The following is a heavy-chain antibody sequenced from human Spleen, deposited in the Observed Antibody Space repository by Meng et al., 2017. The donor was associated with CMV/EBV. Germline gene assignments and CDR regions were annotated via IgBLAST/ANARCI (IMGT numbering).Heavy chain of an antibody. CDR2: IYHSGAT. V-gene: IGHV4-4*02. D-gene: IGHD1-1*01. Sequence: GSGGSISSGNWWGWVRQPPGKRLEWIGEIYHSGATNYNPSLKSRVTISLGKSKNQFSLNLTSVIVADTAVYYCAGAPLQLGLNWFDLWGQGSLVTVSS. J-gene: IGHJ5*02. CDR3: AGAPLQLGLNWFDL. CDR1: GGSISSGNW.